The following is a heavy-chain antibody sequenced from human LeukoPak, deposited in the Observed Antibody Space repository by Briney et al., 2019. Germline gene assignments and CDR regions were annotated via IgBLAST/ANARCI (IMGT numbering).Heavy chain of an antibody. CDR1: GGSFSGYY. D-gene: IGHD6-13*01. V-gene: IGHV4-34*01. Sequence: NTSETLSLTCAVYGGSFSGYYWSWIRQPPGKGLEWIGEINHSGSTNYNPSLKSRVTISVDTSKNQFSLKLSSVTAADTAVYYCARGPSSSWYEVWFDPWGQGTLVTVSS. CDR2: INHSGST. J-gene: IGHJ5*02. CDR3: ARGPSSSWYEVWFDP.